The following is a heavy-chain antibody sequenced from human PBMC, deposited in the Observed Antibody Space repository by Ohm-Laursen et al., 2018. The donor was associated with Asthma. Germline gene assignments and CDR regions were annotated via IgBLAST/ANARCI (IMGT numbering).Heavy chain of an antibody. CDR1: GFTFSSYG. D-gene: IGHD3-3*01. V-gene: IGHV3-30*18. CDR2: ISYDGSNK. CDR3: AKDRVVLRFLEWLSSIDY. Sequence: SLRLSCAASGFTFSSYGMHWVRQAPGKGLEWVAVISYDGSNKYYADSVKGRFTISRDNSKNTLYLQMNSLRAEDTAVYYCAKDRVVLRFLEWLSSIDYWGQGTLVTVSS. J-gene: IGHJ4*02.